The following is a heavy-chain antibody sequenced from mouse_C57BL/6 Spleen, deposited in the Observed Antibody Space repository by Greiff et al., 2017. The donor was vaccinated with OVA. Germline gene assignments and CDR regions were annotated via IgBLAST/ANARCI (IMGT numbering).Heavy chain of an antibody. D-gene: IGHD2-4*01. V-gene: IGHV1-26*01. Sequence: VQLQQSGPELVKPGASVKISCKASGYTFTDYYMNWVKQSHGKSLEWIGDINPNNGGTSYNQKFKGKATLTVDKSSSTAYMELRSLTSEDSAVYYCARRIYYDYDGAWFAYWGQGTLVTVSA. CDR1: GYTFTDYY. J-gene: IGHJ3*01. CDR2: INPNNGGT. CDR3: ARRIYYDYDGAWFAY.